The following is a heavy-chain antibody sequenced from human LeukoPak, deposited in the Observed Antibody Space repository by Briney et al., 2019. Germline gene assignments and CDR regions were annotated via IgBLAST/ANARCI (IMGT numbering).Heavy chain of an antibody. V-gene: IGHV4-34*01. J-gene: IGHJ4*02. Sequence: SETLSLTCTVSGGSISGYYWSWIRQPPGKGLEWIGEINHSGSTNYNPSLKSRVTMSVDTSKNQFSLKVNSMTAADTAVYYCARVDYGDYSKDFDYWGQGTLVTVSS. CDR2: INHSGST. D-gene: IGHD4-17*01. CDR1: GGSISGYY. CDR3: ARVDYGDYSKDFDY.